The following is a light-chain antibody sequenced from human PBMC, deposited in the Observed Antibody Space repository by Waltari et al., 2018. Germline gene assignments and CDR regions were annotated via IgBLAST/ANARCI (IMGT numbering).Light chain of an antibody. Sequence: DIVLTQSPATLSLSPGERATLSCRASQTVGNFLAWYRQKPGQAPRLLIYDASIRAIGIPARFSGSGSGTDFTLTISSPEPEDFAVYFCQQYDTWPQTFGQGTKLEI. CDR1: QTVGNF. J-gene: IGKJ2*01. CDR3: QQYDTWPQT. V-gene: IGKV3-11*01. CDR2: DAS.